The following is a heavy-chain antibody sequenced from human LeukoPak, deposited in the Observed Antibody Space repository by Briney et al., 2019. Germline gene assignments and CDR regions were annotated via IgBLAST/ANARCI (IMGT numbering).Heavy chain of an antibody. V-gene: IGHV1-69*05. CDR1: GGTFSSYA. CDR2: IIPIFGTA. CDR3: ARSTYYYDSSGYYY. D-gene: IGHD3-22*01. J-gene: IGHJ4*02. Sequence: SVKVSCKASGGTFSSYAISWVRQAPGQGLEWMGGIIPIFGTANYAQKFQGRVTMTRDMSTSTVYMELSSLRSEDTAVYYCARSTYYYDSSGYYYWGQGTLVTVSS.